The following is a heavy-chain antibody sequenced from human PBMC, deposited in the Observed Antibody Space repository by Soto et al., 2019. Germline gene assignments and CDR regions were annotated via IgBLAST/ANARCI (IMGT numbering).Heavy chain of an antibody. V-gene: IGHV3-9*01. CDR1: GFTFDDYA. Sequence: GGSLRLSCAASGFTFDDYAMHWVRQAPGKGLEWVSGISWNSGSIGYADSVKGRFTISRDNAKNSLYLQMNSLRAEDTALYYCAKDSWFGETTNNWFDPWGQRTLVTVSS. J-gene: IGHJ5*02. CDR3: AKDSWFGETTNNWFDP. CDR2: ISWNSGSI. D-gene: IGHD3-10*01.